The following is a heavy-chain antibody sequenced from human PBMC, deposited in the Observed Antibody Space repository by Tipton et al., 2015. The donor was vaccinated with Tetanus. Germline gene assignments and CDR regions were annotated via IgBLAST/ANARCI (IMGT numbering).Heavy chain of an antibody. D-gene: IGHD4-17*01. CDR2: ISSSSSYI. V-gene: IGHV3-21*01. CDR3: ARDQGYGDYEFDY. Sequence: SWIRQFPGKGLEWVSSISSSSSYIYYADSVKGRFTISRDNAKNSLYLQMNSLRAEDTAVYYCARDQGYGDYEFDYWGQGTLVTVSS. J-gene: IGHJ4*02.